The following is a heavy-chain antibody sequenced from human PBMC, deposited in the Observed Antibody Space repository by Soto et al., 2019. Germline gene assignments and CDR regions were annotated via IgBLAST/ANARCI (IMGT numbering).Heavy chain of an antibody. CDR1: GYPFSNYG. D-gene: IGHD5-18*01. CDR2: VNIDKGNT. Sequence: GPEVQKPGASVRVSCKPSGYPFSNYGISWMRQAPGQGLEWMGWVNIDKGNTKYAQKFQDRVTMTTDTSTSTVYLELRSLRSDDTALYYCARERGGYRYGDYWGQGTLVTVSS. CDR3: ARERGGYRYGDY. V-gene: IGHV1-18*01. J-gene: IGHJ4*02.